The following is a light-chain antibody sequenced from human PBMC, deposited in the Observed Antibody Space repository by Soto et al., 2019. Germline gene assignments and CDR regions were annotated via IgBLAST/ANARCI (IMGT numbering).Light chain of an antibody. Sequence: DIQLTQSPSSLSASVGDRVTITCRASQGISTFLAWYQQHPGTAPKRLIYDASNLQSGVPSRFSGSGSGTEFTLTISSLQPEDFATYYCQQVNNYPLTFGGGTKVDIK. CDR1: QGISTF. J-gene: IGKJ4*01. V-gene: IGKV1-9*01. CDR2: DAS. CDR3: QQVNNYPLT.